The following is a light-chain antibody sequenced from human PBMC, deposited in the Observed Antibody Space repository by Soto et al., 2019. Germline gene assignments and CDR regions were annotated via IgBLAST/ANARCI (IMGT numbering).Light chain of an antibody. CDR2: WAS. CDR1: QSVLYSSNNKNY. V-gene: IGKV4-1*01. CDR3: HQYYSSPDT. J-gene: IGKJ2*01. Sequence: DIVLTQSPDSLAVSLGERATINCKSSQSVLYSSNNKNYLAWYQQKPGQPPKLLIYWASTRESGVPDRFSGSGSGTDFTLTISSLQAEDVAVYYCHQYYSSPDTFGQGTKLDIK.